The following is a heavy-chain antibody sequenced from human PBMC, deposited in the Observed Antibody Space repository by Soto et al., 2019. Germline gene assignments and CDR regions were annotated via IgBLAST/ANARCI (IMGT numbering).Heavy chain of an antibody. Sequence: GGSLRLSCAASGFTFSSYDMHWVRQATGKGLEWVSAIGTAGDTYYPGSVKGRFTISRENANNSLYLQMNSLRAGDTAVYYCARGGYGSGSYISYNWFDPWGQGTLVTVSS. CDR1: GFTFSSYD. CDR2: IGTAGDT. J-gene: IGHJ5*02. CDR3: ARGGYGSGSYISYNWFDP. D-gene: IGHD3-10*01. V-gene: IGHV3-13*01.